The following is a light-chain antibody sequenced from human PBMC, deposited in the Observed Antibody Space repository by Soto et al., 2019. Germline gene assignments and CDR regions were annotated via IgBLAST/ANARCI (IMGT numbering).Light chain of an antibody. Sequence: EIVLTQSPATLSVSQGERATLSCRASGSVSNNLAWYQQKPGQAPRLLIYGASARATGIPARFSGSGSGTEFTLTISGLPSEDFAVYYCQQYNAWPLTFGGGTKVEIK. V-gene: IGKV3-15*01. CDR1: GSVSNN. CDR2: GAS. CDR3: QQYNAWPLT. J-gene: IGKJ4*01.